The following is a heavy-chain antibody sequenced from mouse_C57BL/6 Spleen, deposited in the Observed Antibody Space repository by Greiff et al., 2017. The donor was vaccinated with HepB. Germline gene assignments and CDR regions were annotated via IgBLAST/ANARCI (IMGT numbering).Heavy chain of an antibody. CDR3: TREDMITTRWYFDV. Sequence: EVKVVESGEGLVKPGGSLKLSCAASGFTFSSYAMSWVRQTPEKRLEWVAYISSGGDYIYYADTVKGRFTISRDNARNTLYLQMSSLKSEDTAMYYGTREDMITTRWYFDVWGTGTTVTVSS. V-gene: IGHV5-9-1*02. D-gene: IGHD2-4*01. CDR1: GFTFSSYA. J-gene: IGHJ1*03. CDR2: ISSGGDYI.